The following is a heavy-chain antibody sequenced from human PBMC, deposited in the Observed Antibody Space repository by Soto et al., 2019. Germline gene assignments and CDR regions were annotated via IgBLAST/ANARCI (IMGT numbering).Heavy chain of an antibody. V-gene: IGHV4-59*01. CDR2: IYYSGST. CDR3: ARGGSSGWKKGYFDY. J-gene: IGHJ4*02. D-gene: IGHD6-19*01. Sequence: SETLSLTCTVSGGSISSYYWSWIRQPPGKGLEWIGYIYYSGSTNYNPSLKSRVTISVDTSKNQFSLELSSVTAADTAVYYCARGGSSGWKKGYFDYWGQGTLVTVSS. CDR1: GGSISSYY.